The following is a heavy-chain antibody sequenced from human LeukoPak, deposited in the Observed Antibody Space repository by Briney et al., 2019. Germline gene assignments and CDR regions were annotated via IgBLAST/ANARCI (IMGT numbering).Heavy chain of an antibody. V-gene: IGHV3-9*01. CDR1: GFTFDDYA. CDR3: AKERYDSSGSFDY. Sequence: GRSLRLSCAASGFTFDDYAMHWVRHAPGKGLEWVSGISWNSGSIVYADSVKGRLTISRDNAKNSLYLQMNSLRAEDTALYYCAKERYDSSGSFDYWGQGTLVTVSS. CDR2: ISWNSGSI. D-gene: IGHD3-22*01. J-gene: IGHJ4*02.